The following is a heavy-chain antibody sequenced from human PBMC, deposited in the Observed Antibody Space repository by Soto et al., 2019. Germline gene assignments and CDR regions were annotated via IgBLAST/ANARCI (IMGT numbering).Heavy chain of an antibody. CDR1: GYTFTGYA. CDR2: INAGNGNT. D-gene: IGHD2-15*01. Sequence: GASVKVSCKASGYTFTGYAMHWVRQAPGQRLEWMGWINAGNGNTKYSQKFQGRVTITRDTSASTAYMELNSLRAEDTAVYYCARDWACSGGSCYGEFDYWGLGTLVTVSS. V-gene: IGHV1-3*01. CDR3: ARDWACSGGSCYGEFDY. J-gene: IGHJ4*02.